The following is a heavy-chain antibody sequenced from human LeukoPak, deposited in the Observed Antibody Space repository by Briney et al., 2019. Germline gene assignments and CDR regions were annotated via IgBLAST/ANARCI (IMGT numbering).Heavy chain of an antibody. CDR3: TTVTNEYFQH. J-gene: IGHJ1*01. D-gene: IGHD4-17*01. CDR2: ISSSSSTI. CDR1: GFTFSSYS. Sequence: GGSLRLSCAASGFTFSSYSMNWVRQAPGKGLEWVSYISSSSSTIYYADSVKGRFTISRDNAKNSLYLPMNSLRAEDTAVYYCTTVTNEYFQHWGQGTLVTVSS. V-gene: IGHV3-48*01.